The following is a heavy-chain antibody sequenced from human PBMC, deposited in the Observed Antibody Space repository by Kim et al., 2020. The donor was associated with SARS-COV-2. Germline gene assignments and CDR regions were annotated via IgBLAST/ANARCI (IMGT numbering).Heavy chain of an antibody. CDR3: ARASHSYPTPFDY. D-gene: IGHD3-16*02. V-gene: IGHV3-30*04. CDR1: GFTFSYYA. Sequence: GGSLRLSCAASGFTFSYYAIHWVRQAPGKGLEWVAVISYDGTNKYYADSVTGRFTISRDNSKNTLYLQMNSLRAEDTAVYYCARASHSYPTPFDYWGQGTLVTVSS. J-gene: IGHJ4*02. CDR2: ISYDGTNK.